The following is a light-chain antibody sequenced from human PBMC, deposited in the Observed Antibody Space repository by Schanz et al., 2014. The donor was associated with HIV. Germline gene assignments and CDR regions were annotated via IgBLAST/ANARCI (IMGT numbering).Light chain of an antibody. CDR2: GAS. Sequence: ERVMTQSPATLSVSPGDRAILSCRVSQSVNNRLAWYQQIPGQAPRLLIFGASNRATGIPDRFSGGVSGADFTLTISRVEPEDYAVYYCQQYGSSPLTFGGGTKVEVK. CDR3: QQYGSSPLT. V-gene: IGKV3-20*01. J-gene: IGKJ4*01. CDR1: QSVNNR.